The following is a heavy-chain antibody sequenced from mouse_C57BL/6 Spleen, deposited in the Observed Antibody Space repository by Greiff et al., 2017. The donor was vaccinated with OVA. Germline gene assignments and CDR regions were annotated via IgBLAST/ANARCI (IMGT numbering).Heavy chain of an antibody. J-gene: IGHJ1*03. CDR2: IYPSDSET. V-gene: IGHV1-61*01. CDR1: GYTFTSYW. D-gene: IGHD2-10*01. CDR3: AREPGLLPWYFDG. Sequence: QVQLQQPGAELVRPGSSVKLSCKASGYTFTSYWMDWVKQRPGQGLEWIGNIYPSDSETHYNQKFKDKATLTVDKSSSTAYMQLRSLTSEDSAVYYCAREPGLLPWYFDGWGTGTTVTVSS.